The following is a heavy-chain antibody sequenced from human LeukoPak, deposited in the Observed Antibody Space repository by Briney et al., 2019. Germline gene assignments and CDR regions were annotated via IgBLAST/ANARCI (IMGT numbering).Heavy chain of an antibody. CDR1: GCTFTSYY. J-gene: IGHJ4*02. CDR2: INPSGGST. V-gene: IGHV1-46*01. Sequence: ASVKVSRKASGCTFTSYYMYWVRQAPGQGLEWMGIINPSGGSTSYAQKFQGRVTMTRDTSTSTVYMELSSLRSEDTAVYYCARPPSYSSGWYGLDYWGQGTLVTVSS. D-gene: IGHD6-19*01. CDR3: ARPPSYSSGWYGLDY.